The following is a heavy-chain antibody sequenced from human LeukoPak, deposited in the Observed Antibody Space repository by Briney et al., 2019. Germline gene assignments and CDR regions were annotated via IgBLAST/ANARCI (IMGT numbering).Heavy chain of an antibody. CDR2: IKQDGSEK. Sequence: GGSLRLSCAASGFTFSSYWMSWVRQAPGKGLEWVANIKQDGSEKYYVDSVKGRFTISRDNSKNTLYPQMNSLRAKDTAVYYCAKVDRPTMTTVTTVDYWGQGTLVTVSS. V-gene: IGHV3-7*03. CDR3: AKVDRPTMTTVTTVDY. CDR1: GFTFSSYW. D-gene: IGHD4-17*01. J-gene: IGHJ4*02.